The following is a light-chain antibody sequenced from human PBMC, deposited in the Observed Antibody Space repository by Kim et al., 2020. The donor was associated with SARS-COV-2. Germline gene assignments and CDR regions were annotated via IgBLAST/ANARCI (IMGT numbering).Light chain of an antibody. Sequence: QRVTISCSGSSSNIGSNYVYWYQQLPGTAPKLLIYTNNQRPSGVPDRFSGSKSGTSASLAIGGLRSEDEADYYCAAWDDSLSGWVFGGGTQLTVL. CDR1: SSNIGSNY. CDR3: AAWDDSLSGWV. CDR2: TNN. J-gene: IGLJ3*02. V-gene: IGLV1-47*01.